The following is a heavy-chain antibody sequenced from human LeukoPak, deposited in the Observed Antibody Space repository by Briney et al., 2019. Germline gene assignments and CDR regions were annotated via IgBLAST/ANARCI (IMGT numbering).Heavy chain of an antibody. Sequence: AAVKVSCKASGYTFTGYYMHWVRQAPGQGLEWMGRINPNSGGTHYAQKFQGRVTMTRDTSISTAYMELSRLRSDDTAVYYCAIAMGERNYLRFDPWGQGTLVTVSS. CDR3: AIAMGERNYLRFDP. CDR2: INPNSGGT. J-gene: IGHJ5*02. V-gene: IGHV1-2*06. D-gene: IGHD1-7*01. CDR1: GYTFTGYY.